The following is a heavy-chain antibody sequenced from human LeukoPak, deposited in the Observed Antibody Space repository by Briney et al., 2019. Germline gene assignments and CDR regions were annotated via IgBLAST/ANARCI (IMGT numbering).Heavy chain of an antibody. V-gene: IGHV3-11*04. CDR1: GFTFSDYY. D-gene: IGHD2-2*01. CDR2: ISSSAGTI. Sequence: PGGSLRLSCAASGFTFSDYYMSWTRQAPGKGLEWVSYISSSAGTIYYADSVKGRFTISRDNSKNTLYLQMNSLRAEDTAVYYCARDGAIVVVPAAIANWYFDLWGRGTLVTVSS. CDR3: ARDGAIVVVPAAIANWYFDL. J-gene: IGHJ2*01.